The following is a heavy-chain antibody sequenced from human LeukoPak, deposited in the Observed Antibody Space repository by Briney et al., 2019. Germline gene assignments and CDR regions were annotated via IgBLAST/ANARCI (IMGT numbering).Heavy chain of an antibody. CDR1: GDSVSSNSAA. CDR2: TYYRSKWYN. Sequence: SQTLSLTCAISGDSVSSNSAAWNWIRQSPSRGLEWLGRTYYRSKWYNDYAVSVKSRITINPDTSKNQFSLQLNSVTPEDTAVYYCARGTYSSSWLLWDWFDPWGQGTLVTVSS. CDR3: ARGTYSSSWLLWDWFDP. V-gene: IGHV6-1*01. D-gene: IGHD6-13*01. J-gene: IGHJ5*02.